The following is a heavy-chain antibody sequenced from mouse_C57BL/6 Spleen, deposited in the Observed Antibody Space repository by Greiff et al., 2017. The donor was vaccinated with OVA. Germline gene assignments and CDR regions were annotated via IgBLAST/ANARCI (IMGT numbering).Heavy chain of an antibody. Sequence: QVQLQQPDAELVKPGASVKISCKVSGYTFTDHTIHWMKQRPEQGLEWIGYIYPRDGSTKYNEKFKGKATLTADKSSSTAYMQLNSLTSEDSVVYFCARAPPYLYYAMDYWGQGTSVTVSS. CDR3: ARAPPYLYYAMDY. V-gene: IGHV1-78*01. J-gene: IGHJ4*01. CDR1: GYTFTDHT. D-gene: IGHD6-5*01. CDR2: IYPRDGST.